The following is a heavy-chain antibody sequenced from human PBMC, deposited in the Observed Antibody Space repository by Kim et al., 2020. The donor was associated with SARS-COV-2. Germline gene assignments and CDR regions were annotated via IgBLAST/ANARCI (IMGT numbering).Heavy chain of an antibody. J-gene: IGHJ6*02. V-gene: IGHV4-59*01. D-gene: IGHD6-25*01. CDR3: ARVATAFYGMDV. Sequence: NTNPSTKRRDTNSVDTSKNQFSLKRSSVTAADTAVYYCARVATAFYGMDVWGQGTTVTVSS.